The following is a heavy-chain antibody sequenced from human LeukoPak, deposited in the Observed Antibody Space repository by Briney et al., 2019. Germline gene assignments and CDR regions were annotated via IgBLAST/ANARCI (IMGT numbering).Heavy chain of an antibody. CDR1: GFTFSSYA. Sequence: GGSLRLSCAASGFTFSSYAMSWVRQAPGKGLEWVSAISGSGGSIGYADSVKGRFTISRDNAKNSLYLQMNSLRAEDMALYYCAKDETRGYSGSIDYWGQGTLVTVSS. CDR3: AKDETRGYSGSIDY. J-gene: IGHJ4*02. D-gene: IGHD5-12*01. V-gene: IGHV3-23*01. CDR2: ISGSGGSI.